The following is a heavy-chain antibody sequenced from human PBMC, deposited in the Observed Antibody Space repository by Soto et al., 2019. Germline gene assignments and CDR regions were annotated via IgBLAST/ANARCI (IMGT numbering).Heavy chain of an antibody. J-gene: IGHJ6*02. D-gene: IGHD4-17*01. V-gene: IGHV1-69*13. Sequence: ASVKVSCKASGGTFSSYAISWVRQAPGQGLEWMGGIIPIFGTANYAQKFQGRVTITADESTSTAYMELSSLRSEDTAVYYCARGGIRSDYGDYVHPDYYYGMDVWGQGTTVTVSS. CDR1: GGTFSSYA. CDR2: IIPIFGTA. CDR3: ARGGIRSDYGDYVHPDYYYGMDV.